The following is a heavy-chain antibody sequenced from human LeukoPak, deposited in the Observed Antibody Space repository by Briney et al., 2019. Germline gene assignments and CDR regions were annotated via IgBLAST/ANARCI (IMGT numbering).Heavy chain of an antibody. CDR3: ARSVYTIIAVAEGATNWFDP. CDR1: GYTFTRYH. CDR2: INPSGGST. V-gene: IGHV1-46*01. D-gene: IGHD6-19*01. Sequence: ASVKVSCKASGYTFTRYHMHWLRQAPGQGLEWMGIINPSGGSTRYAQKFQGRVTMTRDTSTSTVYMEVSSPRSEDTAVYYCARSVYTIIAVAEGATNWFDPWGQGTLVTVSS. J-gene: IGHJ5*02.